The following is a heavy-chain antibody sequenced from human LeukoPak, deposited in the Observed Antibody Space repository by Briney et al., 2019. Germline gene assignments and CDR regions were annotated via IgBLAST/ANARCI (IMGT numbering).Heavy chain of an antibody. CDR2: IYHSGSI. Sequence: SETLSLTCAVSGGSISSRNWWSWVRQPPGKGLEWIGEIYHSGSINYNPSLKSRVTIPVDKSKNQLSLRLTSVTAADTAVYYCARDNGAIRAYYYHGMDVWGQGTTVTVSS. V-gene: IGHV4-4*02. J-gene: IGHJ6*02. CDR1: GGSISSRNW. CDR3: ARDNGAIRAYYYHGMDV. D-gene: IGHD2-8*01.